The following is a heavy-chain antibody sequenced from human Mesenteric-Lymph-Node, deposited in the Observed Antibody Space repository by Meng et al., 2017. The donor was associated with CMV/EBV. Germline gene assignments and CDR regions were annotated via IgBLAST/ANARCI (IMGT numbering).Heavy chain of an antibody. CDR1: GFTFSDYY. J-gene: IGHJ6*02. CDR2: ISSSSSTI. Sequence: GESLKISCAASGFTFSDYYMSWIRQAPGKGLEWVSYISSSSSTIYYADSVKGRFTISRDNAKNSLYLQMNSLRAEDTAVYYCAREGGEGSYYYYGMDVWGQGTTVTVSS. D-gene: IGHD3-16*01. V-gene: IGHV3-11*04. CDR3: AREGGEGSYYYYGMDV.